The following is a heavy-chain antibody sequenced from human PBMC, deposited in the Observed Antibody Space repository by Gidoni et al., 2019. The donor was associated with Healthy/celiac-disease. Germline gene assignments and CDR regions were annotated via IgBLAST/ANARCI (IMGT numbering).Heavy chain of an antibody. Sequence: QVQLQVSRPGLVKPSQTLSLTCTVSGCSISSCSYYWSWIRQPAGKGLEWIGRIYTSGSTNYNPALKSRVTMSVDTSKNQFSLKLSSVTAADTAVYYCARDPYYYGSGSYHPYYYGMDVWGQGTTVTVSS. V-gene: IGHV4-61*02. CDR3: ARDPYYYGSGSYHPYYYGMDV. D-gene: IGHD3-10*01. CDR2: IYTSGST. J-gene: IGHJ6*02. CDR1: GCSISSCSYY.